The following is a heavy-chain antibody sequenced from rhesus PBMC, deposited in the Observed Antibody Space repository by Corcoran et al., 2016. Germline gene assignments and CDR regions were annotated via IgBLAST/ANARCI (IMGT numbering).Heavy chain of an antibody. Sequence: QVQLQESGTGVVKHSETLSLTCAVSGGSISGYYLWSWIRQHPGKGLEGIGYIYGGSWSTRYHPSLMSRLIISIVTSKNQFSLKLSSVTAADTAIYYCARSMLAMTTVTTGGFYYWGQGVLVTVSS. CDR1: GGSISGYY. CDR3: ARSMLAMTTVTTGGFYY. J-gene: IGHJ4*01. CDR2: IYGGSWST. V-gene: IGHV4-143*01. D-gene: IGHD4-35*01.